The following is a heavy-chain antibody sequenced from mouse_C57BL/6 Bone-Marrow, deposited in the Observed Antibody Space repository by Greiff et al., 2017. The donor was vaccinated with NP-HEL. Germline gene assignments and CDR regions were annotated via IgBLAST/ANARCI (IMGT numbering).Heavy chain of an antibody. Sequence: VQLLQSGAELVRPGASVMLSCTASGFNIKDDYMLWVKPSPEQCLEWIGWIDPGNGDTEYASKFQGMATRTADTSSNTAYLQISSLTSEDTAVYYCTTKAITTVVAPRAMDYWGQGTSVTVSS. V-gene: IGHV14-4*01. CDR3: TTKAITTVVAPRAMDY. CDR1: GFNIKDDY. D-gene: IGHD1-1*01. CDR2: IDPGNGDT. J-gene: IGHJ4*01.